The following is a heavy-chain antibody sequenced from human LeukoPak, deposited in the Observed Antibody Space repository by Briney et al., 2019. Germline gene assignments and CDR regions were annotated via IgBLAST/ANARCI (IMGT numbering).Heavy chain of an antibody. CDR2: INHSGST. J-gene: IGHJ4*02. V-gene: IGHV4-34*01. CDR3: ARRAGSYQSYYFDY. Sequence: SETLSLTCAVYGGSFSGYYWSWLRQPPGKGLEWIGEINHSGSTNYNPSLKSRVTISVDTSKNQFSLKLSSVTAADTAVYYCARRAGSYQSYYFDYWGQGTLVTVSS. D-gene: IGHD3-10*01. CDR1: GGSFSGYY.